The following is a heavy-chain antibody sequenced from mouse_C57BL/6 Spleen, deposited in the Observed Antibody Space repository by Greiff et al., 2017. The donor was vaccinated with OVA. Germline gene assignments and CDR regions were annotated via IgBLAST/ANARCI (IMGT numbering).Heavy chain of an antibody. V-gene: IGHV5-9*01. D-gene: IGHD2-1*01. CDR2: ISGGGGNT. J-gene: IGHJ4*01. CDR1: GYTFTSYT. CDR3: ASQRGDYGNAYAMDY. Sequence: LLQPGAGLVKPGASLKLSCTASGYTFTSYTMSWVRQTPEQRLEWVGTISGGGGNTNYTDSVKGRATMSRDKASNTPYLQISSRRSEDTALYYWASQRGDYGNAYAMDYWGQGTSVTVSS.